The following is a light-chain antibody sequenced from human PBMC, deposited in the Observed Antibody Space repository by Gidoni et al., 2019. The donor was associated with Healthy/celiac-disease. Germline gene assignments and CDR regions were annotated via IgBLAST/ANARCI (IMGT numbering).Light chain of an antibody. Sequence: EIVMTQSPATLSVSPGERATLSCRASQSVNSNLAWYQQKPGQAPRLRIYGASTRATGIPARFSGSGSGTEFTLTISSLQSEDFAVYYCQQYNNWSFTFXPXTKVDIK. CDR3: QQYNNWSFT. CDR2: GAS. CDR1: QSVNSN. V-gene: IGKV3-15*01. J-gene: IGKJ3*01.